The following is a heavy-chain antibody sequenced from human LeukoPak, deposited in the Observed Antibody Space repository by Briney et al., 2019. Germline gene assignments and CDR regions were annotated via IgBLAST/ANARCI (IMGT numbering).Heavy chain of an antibody. D-gene: IGHD5-18*01. CDR1: GFTFSSYG. V-gene: IGHV3-30*18. CDR2: ISYDGPIK. CDR3: AKGRYSYAYKAADY. J-gene: IGHJ4*02. Sequence: GGSLRLSCAASGFTFSSYGMHWVRQAPGKGLEWVALISYDGPIKYYADSVKGRFTISRDNSKNTLYLQMNSLRGEDTAVYYCAKGRYSYAYKAADYWGQGTLVTVSS.